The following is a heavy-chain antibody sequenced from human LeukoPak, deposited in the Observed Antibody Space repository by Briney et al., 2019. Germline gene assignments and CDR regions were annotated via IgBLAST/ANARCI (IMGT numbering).Heavy chain of an antibody. CDR3: ARDNSVGDVAWWFDP. V-gene: IGHV1-46*01. CDR1: GYTFTSYD. Sequence: GASVKVSCKASGYTFTSYDISWVRQAPGQGLEWIGVINPTGTATLYAQKFKGRLTMTRDMSTSTDYMELSSLRSEDTAVYYCARDNSVGDVAWWFDPWGQGTLVTVSS. CDR2: INPTGTAT. J-gene: IGHJ5*02. D-gene: IGHD1-26*01.